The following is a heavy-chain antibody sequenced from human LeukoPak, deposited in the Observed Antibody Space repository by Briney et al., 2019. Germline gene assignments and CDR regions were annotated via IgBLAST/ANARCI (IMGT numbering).Heavy chain of an antibody. V-gene: IGHV3-21*01. CDR1: GFTFNMYS. J-gene: IGHJ4*02. CDR3: ARDGD. CDR2: ISSSSSYV. Sequence: GGSLRLSCAASGFTFNMYSMNWVLQAPGKGLEWVSSISSSSSYVYYVDSLKGRFTISRDNAKNTLYLQMNSLRAEDTAVYYCARDGDWGQGTLVTVSS.